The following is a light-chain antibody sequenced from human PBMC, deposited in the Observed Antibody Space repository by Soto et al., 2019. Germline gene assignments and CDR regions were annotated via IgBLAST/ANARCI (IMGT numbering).Light chain of an antibody. CDR3: QQRSNWSFT. J-gene: IGKJ5*01. CDR1: QSVSSSY. V-gene: IGKV3D-20*02. Sequence: EIVLTQSPETLSLSPGERATLSCRASQSVSSSYLAWYQQRPGQAPRLLIYGASSRATGIPARFSGSGSGTDFTLTISSLEPEDFAVYYCQQRSNWSFTFGQGTRLEI. CDR2: GAS.